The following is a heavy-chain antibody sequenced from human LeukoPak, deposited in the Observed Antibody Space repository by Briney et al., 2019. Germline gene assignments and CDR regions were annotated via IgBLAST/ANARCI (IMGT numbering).Heavy chain of an antibody. J-gene: IGHJ4*02. D-gene: IGHD1/OR15-1a*01. V-gene: IGHV5-51*01. CDR2: IFPGDSDT. CDR1: GYNFTTYW. Sequence: GESLKISCKGSGYNFTTYWIGWVRQAPGKGLEWMGIIFPGDSDTTYSPSFEGQVTISADKSINTAYLQWSSLKASDTAMYYCATSESQTRFDFWGQGTLVTVSS. CDR3: ATSESQTRFDF.